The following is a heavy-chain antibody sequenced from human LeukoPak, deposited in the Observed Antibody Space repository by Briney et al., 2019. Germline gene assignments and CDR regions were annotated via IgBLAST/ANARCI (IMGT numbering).Heavy chain of an antibody. V-gene: IGHV4-59*08. CDR3: ARLAYSSDYYHYFDR. CDR1: GSSNSIYT. Sequence: SETLSLTCTVSGSSNSIYTWSGLRQPPGKGLEWVGYVYYSGSTNYHPSLKSRVAISVDTSKNQSSLKLSSVTAADTAVYYCARLAYSSDYYHYFDRWGQGTLVTVSS. D-gene: IGHD6-19*01. J-gene: IGHJ4*02. CDR2: VYYSGST.